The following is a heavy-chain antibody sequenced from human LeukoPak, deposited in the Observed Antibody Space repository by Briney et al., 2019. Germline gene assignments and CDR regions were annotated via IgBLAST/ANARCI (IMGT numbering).Heavy chain of an antibody. V-gene: IGHV4-39*07. Sequence: PSETLSLTCTVSGGSISSSGYYWGWIRQPPGKGLEWIGNIYDSGSTYYNPSLKSRVTISVDTSKNQFSLKLSSVTAADTAVYYCARVGWYYGMDVWGQGTTVTVSS. CDR1: GGSISSSGYY. D-gene: IGHD2-15*01. CDR3: ARVGWYYGMDV. J-gene: IGHJ6*02. CDR2: IYDSGST.